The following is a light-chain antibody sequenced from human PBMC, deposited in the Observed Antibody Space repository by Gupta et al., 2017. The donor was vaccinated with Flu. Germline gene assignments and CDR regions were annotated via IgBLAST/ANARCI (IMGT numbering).Light chain of an antibody. CDR2: SKN. J-gene: IGLJ3*02. CDR1: SSNLGSNP. CDR3: AAWDDSLNAWV. V-gene: IGLV1-44*01. Sequence: RVTISCSVSSSNLGSNPVNWFQQLPGTAPKLLIYSKNQRPSGVPDRFSGSKSGTSASLAISGLQSEDEADYYCAAWDDSLNAWVFGGGTKLTVL.